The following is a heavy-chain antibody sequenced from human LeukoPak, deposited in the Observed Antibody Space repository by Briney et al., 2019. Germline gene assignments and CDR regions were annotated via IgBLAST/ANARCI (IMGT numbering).Heavy chain of an antibody. Sequence: PGGSLRFSCAAAGFTFNNAWMSWVRQAPGKGLEWVGRIKSKTDGGTTDYAAPVKGRFTISRDDSKNTLYLQMNSLKTEDTAVYYCTTDRYYYHDLDYWGQGTLVTVSS. J-gene: IGHJ4*02. CDR2: IKSKTDGGTT. CDR3: TTDRYYYHDLDY. CDR1: GFTFNNAW. D-gene: IGHD3-10*01. V-gene: IGHV3-15*01.